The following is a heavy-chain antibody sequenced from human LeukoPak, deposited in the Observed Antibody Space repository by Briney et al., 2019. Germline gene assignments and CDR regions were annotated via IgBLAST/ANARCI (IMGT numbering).Heavy chain of an antibody. CDR3: ARGRPHGNDY. V-gene: IGHV3-74*01. CDR2: IASDGSST. D-gene: IGHD4-23*01. J-gene: IGHJ4*02. Sequence: GGSLRLSCAASGFTFSSYWMNWVRQAPGKGLVWVSRIASDGSSTTYADSVKGRFSISRDNAKNTLYLQMNSLRVEDTAVYYCARGRPHGNDYWGQGTLVTDSS. CDR1: GFTFSSYW.